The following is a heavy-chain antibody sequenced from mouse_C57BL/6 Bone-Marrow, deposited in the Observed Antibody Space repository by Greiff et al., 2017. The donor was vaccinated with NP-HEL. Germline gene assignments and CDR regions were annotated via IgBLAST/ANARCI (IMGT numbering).Heavy chain of an antibody. CDR3: ARVCYSGSNGFDY. D-gene: IGHD1-1*01. V-gene: IGHV5-4*01. CDR1: GFTFSSYA. J-gene: IGHJ2*01. Sequence: EVQLVESGGGLVKPGGSLKLSCAASGFTFSSYAMSWVRQTPEKRLEWVATISDGGSYTYYPDNVKGRFTISRDNAKNNLYLQMSHLKSEDTPTYICARVCYSGSNGFDYWGQGTTLTVSS. CDR2: ISDGGSYT.